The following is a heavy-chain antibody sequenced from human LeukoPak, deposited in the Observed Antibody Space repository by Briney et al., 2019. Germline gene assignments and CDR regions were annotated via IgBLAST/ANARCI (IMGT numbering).Heavy chain of an antibody. D-gene: IGHD3-22*01. CDR3: ARYYYDSSGYRYYFDY. J-gene: IGHJ4*02. CDR1: GYSFTSYW. Sequence: GESLKISCKDSGYSFTSYWIGWVRQMPGKGLEWMGIIYPGDSDTRYSASFQGQVTISADKSISTAYLQWSSLKASDTAMYYCARYYYDSSGYRYYFDYWGQGTLVTVSS. V-gene: IGHV5-51*01. CDR2: IYPGDSDT.